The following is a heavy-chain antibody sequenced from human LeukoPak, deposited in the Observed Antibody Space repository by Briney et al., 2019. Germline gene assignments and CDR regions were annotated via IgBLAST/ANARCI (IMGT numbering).Heavy chain of an antibody. V-gene: IGHV3-23*01. J-gene: IGHJ6*02. CDR3: ARDRRYYDYVWGSYDYGMDV. Sequence: GGSLRLSCVVSGFTFSSDAMSWVRQAPGKGLEWVSVISGSGGSTYYANSVEGRFTISRDNSKNTLYLQMNSLRAEDTAVYYCARDRRYYDYVWGSYDYGMDVWGQGTTVTVSS. CDR1: GFTFSSDA. D-gene: IGHD3-16*01. CDR2: ISGSGGST.